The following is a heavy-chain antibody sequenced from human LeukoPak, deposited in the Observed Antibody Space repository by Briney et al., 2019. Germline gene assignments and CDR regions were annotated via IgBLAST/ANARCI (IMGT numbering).Heavy chain of an antibody. CDR3: AKDDVYATLFDY. J-gene: IGHJ4*02. D-gene: IGHD5/OR15-5a*01. CDR1: GFTFSSYG. V-gene: IGHV3-30*18. Sequence: GGSLRLSCAASGFTFSSYGMHWVRQAPGKGLEWVAVISYDGSNKYYADSVRGRFTISRDDSKNTLYLQMNSLRAEDTAVYYCAKDDVYATLFDYWGQGTLVTVSS. CDR2: ISYDGSNK.